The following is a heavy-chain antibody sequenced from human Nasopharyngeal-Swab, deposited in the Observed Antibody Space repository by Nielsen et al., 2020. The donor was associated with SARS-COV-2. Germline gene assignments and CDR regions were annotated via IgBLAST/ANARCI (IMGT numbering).Heavy chain of an antibody. CDR3: ARVRSGSYRDAFDI. J-gene: IGHJ3*02. CDR1: GFTFSSYA. D-gene: IGHD1-26*01. CDR2: ISYDGSNK. Sequence: GESLKISCAASGFTFSSYAMHWVRQAPGKGLEWVAVISYDGSNKYYADSVKGRFTISRDNSKNTLYLQMNSLRAEDTAVYYCARVRSGSYRDAFDIWGQGTMVTVSS. V-gene: IGHV3-30*04.